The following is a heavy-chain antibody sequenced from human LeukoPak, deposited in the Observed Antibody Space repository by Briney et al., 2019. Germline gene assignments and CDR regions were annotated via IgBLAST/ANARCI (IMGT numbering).Heavy chain of an antibody. CDR3: AKALGYSYGNYYYYGMDV. CDR1: GFTFDDYA. CDR2: ISGDGGST. Sequence: GGPLRLSCAASGFTFDDYAMHWVRQAPGKGLEWVSLISGDGGSTYYADSVKGRFTISRDNSKNSLYLQMNSLRTEDTALYYCAKALGYSYGNYYYYGMDVWGQGTTVTVSS. V-gene: IGHV3-43*02. J-gene: IGHJ6*02. D-gene: IGHD5-18*01.